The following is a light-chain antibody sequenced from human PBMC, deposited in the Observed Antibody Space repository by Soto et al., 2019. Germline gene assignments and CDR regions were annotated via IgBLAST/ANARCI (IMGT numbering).Light chain of an antibody. J-gene: IGKJ5*01. CDR2: DAS. V-gene: IGKV3-11*01. Sequence: EIVMTQSPATLSVSPGERATLSCRASQSVSSYLAWYQQKPGQAPRLLISDASNRATGLPASFSGSGSGTDFPLTTSSLEPEDSAVYYCQQSNNRTSFGQGTRLEIK. CDR3: QQSNNRTS. CDR1: QSVSSY.